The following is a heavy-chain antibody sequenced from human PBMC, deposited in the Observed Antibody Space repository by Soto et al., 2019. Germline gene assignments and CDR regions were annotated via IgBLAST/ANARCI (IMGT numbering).Heavy chain of an antibody. J-gene: IGHJ6*02. D-gene: IGHD2-15*01. CDR1: GASISSYY. Sequence: SETLSLTCTVSGASISSYYWSWIRQPPGKGLEWIGYIYYSGSTNYNPSLKSRVTISADTSKNQFSLRLSSVTAADTAMYHCARQMFIGGMDAWGQGTTLTISS. V-gene: IGHV4-59*08. CDR3: ARQMFIGGMDA. CDR2: IYYSGST.